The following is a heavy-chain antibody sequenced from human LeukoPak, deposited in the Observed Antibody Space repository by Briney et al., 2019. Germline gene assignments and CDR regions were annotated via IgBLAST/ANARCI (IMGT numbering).Heavy chain of an antibody. V-gene: IGHV3-7*01. CDR2: IKQDGGEK. J-gene: IGHJ4*02. CDR3: ARSGYDSSGYRIEDY. Sequence: GGSLRLSCTASGFTFSSFWMTWVRQAPGKGLEWVANIKQDGGEKYYVGSVKGRFTISRDNAKNSLYLQMNNLRAEDTAVYYCARSGYDSSGYRIEDYWGQGTLVTVSS. CDR1: GFTFSSFW. D-gene: IGHD3-22*01.